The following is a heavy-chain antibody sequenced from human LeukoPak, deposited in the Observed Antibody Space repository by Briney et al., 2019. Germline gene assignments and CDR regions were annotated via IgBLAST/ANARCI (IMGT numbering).Heavy chain of an antibody. V-gene: IGHV4-34*01. CDR3: AREAILGSYNWFDP. Sequence: GSLRLSCAASGFTFSDYYMSWIRQAPGKGLEWIGEINHSGSTNYNAFLRSRVIISLDTSKNQFSLKLSSVTAADTAVYYCAREAILGSYNWFDPWGQGTLVTVSS. CDR1: GFTFSDYY. J-gene: IGHJ5*02. CDR2: INHSGST. D-gene: IGHD3-3*01.